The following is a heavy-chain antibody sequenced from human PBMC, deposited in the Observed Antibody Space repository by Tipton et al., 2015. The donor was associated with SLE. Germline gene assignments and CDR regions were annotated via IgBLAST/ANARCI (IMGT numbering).Heavy chain of an antibody. V-gene: IGHV4-39*07. Sequence: TLSLTCTVSGGSISSSSYYWGWIRQPPGKGREWFGSIYYSGSTYYNPSLKSRVTISVDTSKNQFSLKLSSVTAADTAVSYCARHPRGDYCSGGSCPDWYFDLWGRGTLVTVSS. D-gene: IGHD2-15*01. J-gene: IGHJ2*01. CDR3: ARHPRGDYCSGGSCPDWYFDL. CDR1: GGSISSSSYY. CDR2: IYYSGST.